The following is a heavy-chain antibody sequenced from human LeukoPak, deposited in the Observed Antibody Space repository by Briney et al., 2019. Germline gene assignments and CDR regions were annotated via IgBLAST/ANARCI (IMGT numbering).Heavy chain of an antibody. Sequence: SETLSLTCTVSGGSISSGGYYWSWIRQHPGKGLEWIGYIYYSGGTYYNPSLKSRVTISVDTSKNQFSLKLSSVTAADTAVYYCAREGYDFWSGYGGSDAFDIWGQGTMVTVSS. D-gene: IGHD3-3*01. CDR2: IYYSGGT. J-gene: IGHJ3*02. CDR3: AREGYDFWSGYGGSDAFDI. CDR1: GGSISSGGYY. V-gene: IGHV4-31*03.